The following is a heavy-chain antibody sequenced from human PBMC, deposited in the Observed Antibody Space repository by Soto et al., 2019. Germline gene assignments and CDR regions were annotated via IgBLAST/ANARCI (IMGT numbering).Heavy chain of an antibody. CDR2: IYPGDSDT. CDR1: GYAFTSYW. V-gene: IGHV5-51*01. CDR3: ARGYCTTTICDPWFDP. D-gene: IGHD2-2*01. J-gene: IGHJ5*02. Sequence: GESLKISCTGFGYAFTSYWIAWVRQMPGKGLEWMGIIYPGDSDTRYSPSFQGQVTISVDKSISTAYLQWSTLKASDTAMYYCARGYCTTTICDPWFDPWGEGTEVSVSS.